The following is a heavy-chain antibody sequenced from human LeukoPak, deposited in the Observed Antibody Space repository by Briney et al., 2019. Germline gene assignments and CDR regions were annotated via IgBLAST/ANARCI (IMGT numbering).Heavy chain of an antibody. CDR1: GYTFTGYY. V-gene: IGHV1-2*02. D-gene: IGHD6-19*01. CDR3: ARAAIAVAGDYHYHYMDV. Sequence: ASVKVSCKASGYTFTGYYIHWVRQAPGQGLEWMGCINPNNGDTNYAQKFQDRVTMTRDTSISTAYMELSRLRSDDTAVYFCARAAIAVAGDYHYHYMDVWGKGTTVTVSS. J-gene: IGHJ6*03. CDR2: INPNNGDT.